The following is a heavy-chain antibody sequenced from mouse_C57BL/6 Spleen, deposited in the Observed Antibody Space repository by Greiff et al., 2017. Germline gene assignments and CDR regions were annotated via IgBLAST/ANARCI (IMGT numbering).Heavy chain of an antibody. J-gene: IGHJ4*01. V-gene: IGHV1-54*01. Sequence: QVQLQQSGAELVRPGTSVKVSCKASGYAFTNYLIEWVKQRPGQGLEWIGVINPGCGGTNYNEKFKGKATLTADKSSSTAYMQLSSLTSEDSAVYFCARGDAMDYWGQGTSVTVSS. CDR3: ARGDAMDY. CDR1: GYAFTNYL. CDR2: INPGCGGT.